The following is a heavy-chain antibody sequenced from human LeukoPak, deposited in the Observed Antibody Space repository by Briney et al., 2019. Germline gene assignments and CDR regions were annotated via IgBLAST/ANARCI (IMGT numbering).Heavy chain of an antibody. V-gene: IGHV4-39*07. D-gene: IGHD3-10*01. Sequence: SETLSLTCTVPGGSISSSSYKWGWMRQPPGKGLEWIGSIYDSGSTYYNPSLKSRVTISVDTSKNQFSLKLSSVTAADTAVYYCARGALLLWFGESPPLNWFDPWGQGTLVTVSS. CDR3: ARGALLLWFGESPPLNWFDP. CDR2: IYDSGST. J-gene: IGHJ5*02. CDR1: GGSISSSSYK.